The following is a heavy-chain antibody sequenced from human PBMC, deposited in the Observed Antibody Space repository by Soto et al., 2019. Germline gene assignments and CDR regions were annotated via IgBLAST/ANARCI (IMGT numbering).Heavy chain of an antibody. CDR2: IYYSGST. Sequence: SETLSLTCTVAGGSISSSSYYWVWIRQPPGKGLEWIGSIYYSGSTYYNPSLKSRVTISVDTSKNQFSLKLSSVTAADTAVYYCARHSSTGAGYFDYWGQGTLVTVSS. V-gene: IGHV4-39*01. D-gene: IGHD1-26*01. CDR3: ARHSSTGAGYFDY. CDR1: GGSISSSSYY. J-gene: IGHJ4*02.